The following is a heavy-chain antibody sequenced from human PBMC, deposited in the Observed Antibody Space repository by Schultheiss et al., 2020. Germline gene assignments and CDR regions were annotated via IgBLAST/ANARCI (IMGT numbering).Heavy chain of an antibody. CDR3: AKAGSISWYDY. Sequence: GGSLRLSCAASGFIFRDYYMSWIRQPPGKGLEWVSYISSGGSTIYYADSVKGRFTISRDNSKNTLYLQMNSLRADDTAEYYCAKAGSISWYDYWGQGTLVTVSS. CDR2: ISSGGSTI. V-gene: IGHV3-11*01. J-gene: IGHJ4*02. CDR1: GFIFRDYY. D-gene: IGHD6-13*01.